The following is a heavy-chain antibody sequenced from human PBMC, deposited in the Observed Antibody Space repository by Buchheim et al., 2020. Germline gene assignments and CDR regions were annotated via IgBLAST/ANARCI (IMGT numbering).Heavy chain of an antibody. CDR3: AKSERTGSYDDY. D-gene: IGHD1-26*01. CDR2: IGGSDGST. J-gene: IGHJ4*02. CDR1: GFTFSSYA. Sequence: EVQLLESGGGLVQPGGSLRLSCAASGFTFSSYAMSWVRQAPGKGLEWVSTIGGSDGSTFYAASVKGRFTISRDNSRNTLSLQMNSLRADDTAVYYCAKSERTGSYDDYWGQGT. V-gene: IGHV3-23*01.